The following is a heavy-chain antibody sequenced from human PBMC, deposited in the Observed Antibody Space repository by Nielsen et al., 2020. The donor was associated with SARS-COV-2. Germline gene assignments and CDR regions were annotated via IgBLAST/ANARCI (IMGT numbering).Heavy chain of an antibody. CDR1: GFTFDDYA. J-gene: IGHJ4*02. CDR2: ISWNSGSI. CDR3: AKLLIAAADAVDY. Sequence: GGSLRLSCAASGFTFDDYAMHWVRQAPGKGLEWVSGISWNSGSIGYADSVKGRFTISRDNAKNSLYLQMNSLRAEDTALYYCAKLLIAAADAVDYWGQGTLVTVSS. D-gene: IGHD6-13*01. V-gene: IGHV3-9*01.